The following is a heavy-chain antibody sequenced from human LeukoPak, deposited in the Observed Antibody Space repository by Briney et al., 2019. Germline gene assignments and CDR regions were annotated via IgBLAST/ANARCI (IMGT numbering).Heavy chain of an antibody. CDR3: ARGSAAAGHYYYYGMDV. J-gene: IGHJ6*02. CDR1: GFTFSSYA. Sequence: GGSLRLSCAASGFTFSSYAMHWVRQAPGKGLEWVAVISYDGSNKYYADSVKGRFTISRDNSKNTLYLQMNSLRAEDTAVYYCARGSAAAGHYYYYGMDVWGQGTTVTVSS. D-gene: IGHD6-13*01. CDR2: ISYDGSNK. V-gene: IGHV3-30-3*01.